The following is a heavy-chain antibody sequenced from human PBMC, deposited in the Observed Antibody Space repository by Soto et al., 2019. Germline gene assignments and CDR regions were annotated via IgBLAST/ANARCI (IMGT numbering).Heavy chain of an antibody. CDR3: ARDSGRQLWFYYFDY. Sequence: PGGSLRLSCAASGFTFSTYAMAWVRQAPGKGLEWVSGVSASGLNTDYADPVKGRFYISRDNSKNTVYLHMNSLRAEDTAVYYCARDSGRQLWFYYFDYSGQGTLVTVSS. J-gene: IGHJ4*02. D-gene: IGHD5-18*01. V-gene: IGHV3-23*01. CDR1: GFTFSTYA. CDR2: VSASGLNT.